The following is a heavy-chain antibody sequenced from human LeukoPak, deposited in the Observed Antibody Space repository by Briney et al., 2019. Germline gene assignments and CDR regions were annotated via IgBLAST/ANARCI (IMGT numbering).Heavy chain of an antibody. J-gene: IGHJ6*02. CDR2: INPNSGGT. CDR3: ARDQRRHYYDSSGYYSYGMDV. Sequence: ASVKVSCKASGYTFTGYYMHWARQAPGQGLEWMGWINPNSGGTNYAQKFQGRVTMTRDTSISTAYMELSRLRSDDTAVYYCARDQRRHYYDSSGYYSYGMDVWGQGTTVTVSS. CDR1: GYTFTGYY. D-gene: IGHD3-22*01. V-gene: IGHV1-2*02.